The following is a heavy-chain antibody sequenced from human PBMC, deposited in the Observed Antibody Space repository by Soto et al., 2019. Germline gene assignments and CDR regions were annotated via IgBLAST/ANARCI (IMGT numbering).Heavy chain of an antibody. CDR3: ARDLAVAGTGYYYYGMDV. J-gene: IGHJ6*02. D-gene: IGHD6-19*01. CDR1: GYTFTSYA. CDR2: ISAGNGNT. V-gene: IGHV1-3*01. Sequence: QVQLVQSGAEVKKPGASVKVSCKASGYTFTSYAMHWVRQAPGQRLEWMGWISAGNGNTKYSQKFQGRVTITRDTXAXTXSMELSSLRSEDTAVYYRARDLAVAGTGYYYYGMDVWGQGTTVTVSS.